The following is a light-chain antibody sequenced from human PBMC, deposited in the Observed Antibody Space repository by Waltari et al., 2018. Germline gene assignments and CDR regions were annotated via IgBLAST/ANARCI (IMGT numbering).Light chain of an antibody. CDR1: SRDVGGYNF. CDR2: DVT. CDR3: SSYSSTNTVV. Sequence: QSALTQPASVSGSPGQSVTISCTGTSRDVGGYNFVSWYQQHPGRAPKLMIYDVTHRPSGVSTRFSGSKSGDTASLTISGLQAADEAEYYCSSYSSTNTVVFGGGTQLTVL. V-gene: IGLV2-14*03. J-gene: IGLJ3*02.